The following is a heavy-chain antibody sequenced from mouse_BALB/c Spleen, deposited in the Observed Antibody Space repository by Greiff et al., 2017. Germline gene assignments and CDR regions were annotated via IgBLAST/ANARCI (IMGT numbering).Heavy chain of an antibody. J-gene: IGHJ3*01. V-gene: IGHV1-69*02. CDR2: IYPSDSYT. D-gene: IGHD2-1*01. CDR3: TRYGGNYGFAY. CDR1: GYTFTSYW. Sequence: QVQLQQPGAELVRPGASVKLSCKASGYTFTSYWINWVKQRPGQGLEWIGNIYPSDSYTNYNQKFKDKATLTVDKSSSTAYMQLSSPTSEDSAVYYCTRYGGNYGFAYWGQGTLVTVSA.